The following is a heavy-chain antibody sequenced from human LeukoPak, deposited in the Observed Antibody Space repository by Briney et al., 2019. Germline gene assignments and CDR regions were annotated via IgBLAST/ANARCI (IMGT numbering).Heavy chain of an antibody. D-gene: IGHD6-25*01. CDR2: ISYSGST. V-gene: IGHV4-59*01. J-gene: IGHJ4*02. CDR1: GGSISSYY. CDR3: ARDTTRARYSSD. Sequence: PSETLSLTCTVSGGSISSYYWSWIRQPPGKGLEWIGYISYSGSTNYNPSLRSRVTMSVDTSKSQFSLKLSSVTAADTAVYYCARDTTRARYSSDWGQGTLVTVSS.